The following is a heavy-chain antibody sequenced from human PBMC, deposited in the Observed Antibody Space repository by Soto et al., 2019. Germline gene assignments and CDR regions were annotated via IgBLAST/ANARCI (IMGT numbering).Heavy chain of an antibody. J-gene: IGHJ5*02. D-gene: IGHD2-2*01. Sequence: QVQLVQSGGEVKRPGASVKVSCKTSGYTFSNYGITWVRQAPGQPLEWLGWISLYSDGTNYAQKFQGRVSMTTDTSTTPAYMELRXXXXXXXXXXXXXRVVPGAEAXFGXWGQGT. V-gene: IGHV1-18*01. CDR1: GYTFSNYG. CDR2: ISLYSDGT. CDR3: XRVVPGAEAXFGX.